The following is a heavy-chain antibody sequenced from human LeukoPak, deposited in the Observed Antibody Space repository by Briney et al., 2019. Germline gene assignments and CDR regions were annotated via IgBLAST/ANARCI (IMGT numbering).Heavy chain of an antibody. CDR3: ARWGNNKILDY. CDR1: GFTFSSHG. V-gene: IGHV3-33*01. CDR2: IWYDGSEK. Sequence: GGSLRLSCVASGFTFSSHGMHWVRQAPGKGLEWVAVIWYDGSEKYYADSVKGRFIISRDNPKNMLYLQMNSLRADDTAVYYRARWGNNKILDYWGQGTLVTVSS. J-gene: IGHJ4*02. D-gene: IGHD7-27*01.